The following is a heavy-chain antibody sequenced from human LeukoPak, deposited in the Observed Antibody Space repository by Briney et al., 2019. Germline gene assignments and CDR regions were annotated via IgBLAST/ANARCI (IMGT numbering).Heavy chain of an antibody. J-gene: IGHJ3*02. Sequence: GGSLRLSCAASGFTFDNYAMTWVRQAPGKGLEWVSAISGSGGSTYYADSVKGRFTISRDNSKNTLYLQMNSLSAEDTAVYYCAKGSGPHPLYDENAFDIWGQGTMVTVSS. CDR2: ISGSGGST. D-gene: IGHD3-22*01. CDR3: AKGSGPHPLYDENAFDI. V-gene: IGHV3-23*01. CDR1: GFTFDNYA.